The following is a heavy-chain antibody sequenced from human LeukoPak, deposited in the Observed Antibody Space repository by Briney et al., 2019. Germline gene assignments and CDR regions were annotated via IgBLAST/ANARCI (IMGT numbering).Heavy chain of an antibody. CDR3: ASGPYSSSYFAS. CDR2: ISGGGEHT. D-gene: IGHD6-13*01. V-gene: IGHV3-23*01. J-gene: IGHJ4*02. CDR1: GFTFTNFA. Sequence: GGSLRLSCAASGFTFTNFAMKWVRQAPGKGLEWVADISGGGEHTFYADSVKGRFTISRDNSKNTLHLQMSILRPEDTALYYCASGPYSSSYFASWGQGTMVTVSS.